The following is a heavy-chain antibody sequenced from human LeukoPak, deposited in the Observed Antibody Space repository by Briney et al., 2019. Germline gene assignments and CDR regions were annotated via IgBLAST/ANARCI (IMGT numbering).Heavy chain of an antibody. CDR3: AREPTGSYPDY. D-gene: IGHD1-26*01. V-gene: IGHV3-53*01. Sequence: PGGSLRLSCAASGFTVSSTYMSWVRQAPGKGLEWVSDISNGDDTYYADSVKGRFTISRGNSKNTLYLQMNSLGAEDTAVYYCAREPTGSYPDYWGQGTLVTVSP. CDR1: GFTVSSTY. CDR2: ISNGDDT. J-gene: IGHJ4*02.